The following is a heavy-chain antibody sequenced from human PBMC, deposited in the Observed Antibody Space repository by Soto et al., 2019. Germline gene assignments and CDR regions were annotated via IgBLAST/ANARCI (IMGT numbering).Heavy chain of an antibody. CDR1: GFTFSSYG. J-gene: IGHJ3*02. CDR3: ARQRITMIVVVENAFDI. D-gene: IGHD3-22*01. V-gene: IGHV3-33*01. Sequence: GGSLRLSCAASGFTFSSYGMHWVRQAPGKGLEWVAVIWYDGSNKYYADSVKGRFTISRDNSKNTLYLQMNSLRAEDTAVYYCARQRITMIVVVENAFDIWGQGTMVTVSS. CDR2: IWYDGSNK.